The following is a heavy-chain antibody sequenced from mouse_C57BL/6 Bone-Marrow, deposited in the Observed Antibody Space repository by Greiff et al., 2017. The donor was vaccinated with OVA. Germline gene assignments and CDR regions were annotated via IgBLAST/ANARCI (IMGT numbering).Heavy chain of an antibody. CDR1: GFNIKDDY. CDR2: IDPENGDT. V-gene: IGHV14-4*01. CDR3: TAYDGYYDWYFDV. J-gene: IGHJ1*03. Sequence: EVQGVESGAELVRPGASVKLSCTASGFNIKDDYMHWVKQRPEQGLEWIGWIDPENGDTEYASKFQGKATITADTSSITAYLQLSSLTSEDTAVYYCTAYDGYYDWYFDVWGTGTTVTVSS. D-gene: IGHD2-3*01.